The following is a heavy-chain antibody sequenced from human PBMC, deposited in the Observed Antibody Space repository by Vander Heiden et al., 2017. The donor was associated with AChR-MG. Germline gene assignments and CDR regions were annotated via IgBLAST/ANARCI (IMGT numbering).Heavy chain of an antibody. CDR3: ARVPYDYGDYGGDY. Sequence: EVQLVESGGGLVQPGGSLRLSCAASGFTFSSNYMGWVRQAPGKGLEWVSVIYSGGSTYYADSVKGRFTISRDNSKNTLYLQMNSLRAEDTAVYYCARVPYDYGDYGGDYWGQGTLVTVSS. D-gene: IGHD4-17*01. CDR1: GFTFSSNY. CDR2: IYSGGST. J-gene: IGHJ4*02. V-gene: IGHV3-66*01.